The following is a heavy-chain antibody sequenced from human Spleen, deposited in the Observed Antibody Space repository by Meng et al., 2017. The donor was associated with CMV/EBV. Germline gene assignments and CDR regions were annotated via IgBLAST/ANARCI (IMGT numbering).Heavy chain of an antibody. V-gene: IGHV1-2*02. CDR1: Y. D-gene: IGHD2-2*01. Sequence: YIRWGRQAPGQGLEWLAWINPNRCGTNFAQNFQGRVTMTRDTSISTAFMELRSLTSDDTAVYYWARDHARYCSSTSCRTNWYFDHWGRGTLVTVSS. CDR3: ARDHARYCSSTSCRTNWYFDH. CDR2: INPNRCGT. J-gene: IGHJ2*01.